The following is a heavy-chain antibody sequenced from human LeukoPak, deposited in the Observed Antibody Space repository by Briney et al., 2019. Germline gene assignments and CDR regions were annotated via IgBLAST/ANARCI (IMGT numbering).Heavy chain of an antibody. D-gene: IGHD7-27*01. CDR2: IRSDGSNK. J-gene: IGHJ6*03. CDR3: ARDVGKEASYYYYYMDV. Sequence: GGSLRLSCAGSGFSFSSYGMHWVRQAPGKGLEWMAFIRSDGSNKYYADSVKGRFTISRDNSKNTLYLQMNSLRAEDTAVYYCARDVGKEASYYYYYMDVWGKGTTVTVSS. CDR1: GFSFSSYG. V-gene: IGHV3-30*02.